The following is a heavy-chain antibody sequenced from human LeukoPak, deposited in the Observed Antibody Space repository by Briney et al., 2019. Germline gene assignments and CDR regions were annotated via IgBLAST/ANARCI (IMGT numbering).Heavy chain of an antibody. CDR3: ARVESRLDSSGPHTLISYYYGMDV. D-gene: IGHD3-22*01. Sequence: SVKVSCKASGGTFSSYAISWVRQAPGQGLEWMGRIIPILGIANYAQKFQGRVTITADKSTSTAYMELSSLRSEDTAVYYCARVESRLDSSGPHTLISYYYGMDVWGQGTTVTVSS. J-gene: IGHJ6*02. V-gene: IGHV1-69*04. CDR2: IIPILGIA. CDR1: GGTFSSYA.